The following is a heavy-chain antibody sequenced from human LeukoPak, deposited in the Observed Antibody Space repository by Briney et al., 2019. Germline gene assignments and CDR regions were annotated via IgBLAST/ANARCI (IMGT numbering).Heavy chain of an antibody. D-gene: IGHD2-8*01. CDR3: ARDVWGRLDY. CDR1: GFTFSNYS. CDR2: IKSDGSET. J-gene: IGHJ4*02. V-gene: IGHV3-7*01. Sequence: PGGSLRLSCAAPGFTFSNYSMGWVRQAPGKGLEYVANIKSDGSETYYVDSVKGRFTISRDNARNSLYLQVNSLRAEDTAVYYCARDVWGRLDYWGQGTLVPVSS.